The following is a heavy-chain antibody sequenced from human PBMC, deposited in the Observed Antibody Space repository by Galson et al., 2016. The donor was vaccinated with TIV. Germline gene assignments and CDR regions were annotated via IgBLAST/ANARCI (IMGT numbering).Heavy chain of an antibody. J-gene: IGHJ4*02. CDR1: GYTFITYY. CDR3: AVWSNIYYFAL. V-gene: IGHV1-46*01. D-gene: IGHD2-21*01. Sequence: SVKVSCKASGYTFITYYMHWVRQAPGQGLEWVGAIDPSSGGTTYAQKFQGRVTMTRDTSTSTVYMDLSSLRSDDTAVFYCAVWSNIYYFALWGQGTLITVSS. CDR2: IDPSSGGT.